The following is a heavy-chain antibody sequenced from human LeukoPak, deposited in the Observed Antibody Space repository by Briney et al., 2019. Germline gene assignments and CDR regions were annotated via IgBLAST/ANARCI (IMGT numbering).Heavy chain of an antibody. V-gene: IGHV3-30*18. J-gene: IGHJ4*02. D-gene: IGHD5-24*01. CDR2: ISYDGSNK. Sequence: GGSLRLSCASSGFTFSSYGMHWVRKAPGKGLEWVAVISYDGSNKYYADSVKGRFTISRDNSKNTLYLQMNSLRAEDTAVYYCAKLIGGRWLQSADYWGQGTLVTVSS. CDR3: AKLIGGRWLQSADY. CDR1: GFTFSSYG.